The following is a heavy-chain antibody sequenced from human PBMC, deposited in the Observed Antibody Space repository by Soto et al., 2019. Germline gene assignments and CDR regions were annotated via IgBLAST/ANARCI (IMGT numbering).Heavy chain of an antibody. J-gene: IGHJ4*02. CDR3: ARYIVPHGPDY. CDR1: GGSISSYY. D-gene: IGHD2-8*01. Sequence: SETLSLTCTVSGGSISSYYWSWIRQPPGKGLEWIGYIYYSGSTNYNPSLKSRVTISVDTSKNQFSLKLSSVTAADTAVYYCARYIVPHGPDYWGQGTLVTVSS. CDR2: IYYSGST. V-gene: IGHV4-59*01.